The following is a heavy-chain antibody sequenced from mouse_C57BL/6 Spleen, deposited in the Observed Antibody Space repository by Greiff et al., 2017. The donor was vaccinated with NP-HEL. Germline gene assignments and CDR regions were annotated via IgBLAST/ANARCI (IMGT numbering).Heavy chain of an antibody. Sequence: QVQLKQSGAELVRPGTSVKVSCKASGYAFTNYLIEWVKQRPGQGLEWIGVINPGSGGTNYNEKFKGKATLTADKSSSTAYMQLSSLTSEDSAVYFCARGGHGSSYWFAYWGQGTLVTVSA. CDR2: INPGSGGT. CDR3: ARGGHGSSYWFAY. D-gene: IGHD1-1*01. V-gene: IGHV1-54*01. J-gene: IGHJ3*01. CDR1: GYAFTNYL.